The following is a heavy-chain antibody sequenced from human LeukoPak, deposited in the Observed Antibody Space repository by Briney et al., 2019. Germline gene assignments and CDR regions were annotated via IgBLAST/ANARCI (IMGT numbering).Heavy chain of an antibody. CDR1: GFTFSSYE. J-gene: IGHJ4*02. D-gene: IGHD4-23*01. CDR3: ASAHYGGNSGDY. V-gene: IGHV3-48*03. Sequence: PGGSLRLSCAASGFTFSSYEMNWVRQAPGKGLEWVSYISSSGSTIYYADSVKGRFTISRDNAKNSLYLQMNSLRAEDTAVYYCASAHYGGNSGDYWGQGTLVTVSS. CDR2: ISSSGSTI.